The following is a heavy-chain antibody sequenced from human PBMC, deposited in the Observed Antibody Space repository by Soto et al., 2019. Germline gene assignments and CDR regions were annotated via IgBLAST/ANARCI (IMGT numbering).Heavy chain of an antibody. CDR3: ARVARSCSGGSCYDNGFDP. J-gene: IGHJ5*02. V-gene: IGHV1-69*13. CDR1: GGTFSSYA. CDR2: IIPIFGTA. D-gene: IGHD2-15*01. Sequence: GASVKVSCKASGGTFSSYAISWVRQAPGQGLEWMGGIIPIFGTANYAQKFQGRVTITADESTSTAYMELSSPRSEDTAVYYCARVARSCSGGSCYDNGFDPWGQGTLVTVS.